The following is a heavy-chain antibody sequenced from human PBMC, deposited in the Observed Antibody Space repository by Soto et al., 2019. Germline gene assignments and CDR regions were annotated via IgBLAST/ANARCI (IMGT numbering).Heavy chain of an antibody. V-gene: IGHV4-39*01. Sequence: TSETLSLTCTVSGCSISSSSYYWGWTRQPPGKGLVWIGSIYYSGSTYYNPSLKSRVTISVDTSKNQFSLKLSSVTAADTAVYYCAGTVVVAATCWFDPWGQGTLVTVSS. D-gene: IGHD2-15*01. J-gene: IGHJ5*02. CDR1: GCSISSSSYY. CDR3: AGTVVVAATCWFDP. CDR2: IYYSGST.